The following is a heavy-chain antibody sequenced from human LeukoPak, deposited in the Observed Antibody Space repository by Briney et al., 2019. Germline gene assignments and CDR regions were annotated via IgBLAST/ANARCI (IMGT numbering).Heavy chain of an antibody. CDR2: INPNSGGT. CDR3: ARRLGTTVTTFRFDP. J-gene: IGHJ5*02. Sequence: ASVKVSCKASGYTFTGYYMHWVRQVPGQGLEWMGWINPNSGGTNYAQKFQGRVTMTRDTSISTAYMELSRLRSDDTAVYYCARRLGTTVTTFRFDPWGQGTLVTVSS. D-gene: IGHD4-17*01. CDR1: GYTFTGYY. V-gene: IGHV1-2*02.